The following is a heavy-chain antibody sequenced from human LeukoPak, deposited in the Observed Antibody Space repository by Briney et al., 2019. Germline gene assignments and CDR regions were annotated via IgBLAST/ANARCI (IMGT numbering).Heavy chain of an antibody. J-gene: IGHJ3*02. CDR1: GGTFSSYA. CDR2: IIPIFGTA. V-gene: IGHV1-69*06. Sequence: GASVKVSCKASGGTFSSYAISWVRQAPGQGLEWMGGIIPIFGTANYAQKFQGRVTITADKSTSTAYMELSSLRSEDTAVYYCAILPTIVVVVAATAEAFDIWGQGTMVTVSS. D-gene: IGHD2-15*01. CDR3: AILPTIVVVVAATAEAFDI.